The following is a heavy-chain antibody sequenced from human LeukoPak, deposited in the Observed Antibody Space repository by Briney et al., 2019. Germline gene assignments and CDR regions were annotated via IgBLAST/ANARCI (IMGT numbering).Heavy chain of an antibody. J-gene: IGHJ6*03. V-gene: IGHV1-2*02. D-gene: IGHD2-2*01. Sequence: GASVKVSCKASGYTFTGYYMHWVRQAPGQGLEWMGWINPNSGGTYYAQKFQGRVTMTRDTSISTAYMELSRLRSDDTAVYYCARDRGSEYCSSTSCYHYYYYMDAWDKGTTVTVSS. CDR3: ARDRGSEYCSSTSCYHYYYYMDA. CDR1: GYTFTGYY. CDR2: INPNSGGT.